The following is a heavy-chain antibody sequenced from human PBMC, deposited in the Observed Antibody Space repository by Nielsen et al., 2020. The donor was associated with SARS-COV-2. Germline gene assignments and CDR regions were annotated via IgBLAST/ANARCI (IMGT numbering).Heavy chain of an antibody. D-gene: IGHD2-2*03. V-gene: IGHV3-23*01. CDR1: GFTFSNFA. J-gene: IGHJ4*02. CDR3: AKDFHGSVADFFGN. Sequence: GESLKISCAASGFTFSNFAMNWVRQAPGKGLEWVSTIGVSGGGTYYADSVKGRVIISRDNSKNTLHLQMNSLRAEDTALYFCAKDFHGSVADFFGNWGQGTLVTVSS. CDR2: IGVSGGGT.